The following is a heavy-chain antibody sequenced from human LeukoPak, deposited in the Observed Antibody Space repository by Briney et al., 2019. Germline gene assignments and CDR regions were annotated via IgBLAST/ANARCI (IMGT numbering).Heavy chain of an antibody. CDR3: ARGYNYPDY. D-gene: IGHD5-24*01. Sequence: GGSLRLSCATSGFTFDRYWMHWVRQVPGKGLAWVSRISADGITTNYADSVKGRFTISRDNAKNSLYLQMNSLRAEDTALYYCARGYNYPDYWGQGTLLTVSS. V-gene: IGHV3-74*01. J-gene: IGHJ4*02. CDR1: GFTFDRYW. CDR2: ISADGITT.